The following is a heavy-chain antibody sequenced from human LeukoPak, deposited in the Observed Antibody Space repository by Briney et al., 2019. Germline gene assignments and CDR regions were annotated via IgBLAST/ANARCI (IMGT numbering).Heavy chain of an antibody. V-gene: IGHV3-23*01. J-gene: IGHJ4*02. CDR1: GFTFSSYA. Sequence: QPGGSLRLSCAASGFTFSSYAMSWVRQAPGEGLEWVSGISAGGDTTYTADSVRGRFTISRDNSNNTLYLQMNTLTAEDTAVYYCAAISYSGTWPGGYWGRGILVTVTA. D-gene: IGHD6-25*01. CDR2: ISAGGDTT. CDR3: AAISYSGTWPGGY.